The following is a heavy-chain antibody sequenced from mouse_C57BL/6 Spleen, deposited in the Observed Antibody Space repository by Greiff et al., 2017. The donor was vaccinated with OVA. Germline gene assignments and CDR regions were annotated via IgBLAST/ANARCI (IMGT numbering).Heavy chain of an antibody. V-gene: IGHV1-50*01. CDR2: IDPSDSYT. CDR3: ARWATTGGKG. CDR1: GYTFTSYW. Sequence: QVQLQQPGAELVKPGASVKLSCKASGYTFTSYWMQWVKQRPGQGLEWIGEIDPSDSYTNYNQKFKGKATLTVDTSSSTAYMQLSSLTSEDSAVYYCARWATTGGKGWGKGTTLTVSS. J-gene: IGHJ2*01. D-gene: IGHD1-1*01.